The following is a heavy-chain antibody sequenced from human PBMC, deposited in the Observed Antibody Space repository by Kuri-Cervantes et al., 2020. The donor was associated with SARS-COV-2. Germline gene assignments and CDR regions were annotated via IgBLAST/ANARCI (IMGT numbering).Heavy chain of an antibody. Sequence: GSLSLSCTVSGGSISSYYWSWIRQPPGKGLEWIGYIYYSGSTNYNPSLKSRVTISVDTSKNQFSLKLSSVTAADTAVYYCARVVVWSGYYFDYWGQGTLVTVSS. CDR3: ARVVVWSGYYFDY. D-gene: IGHD3-3*01. J-gene: IGHJ4*02. V-gene: IGHV4-59*01. CDR1: GGSISSYY. CDR2: IYYSGST.